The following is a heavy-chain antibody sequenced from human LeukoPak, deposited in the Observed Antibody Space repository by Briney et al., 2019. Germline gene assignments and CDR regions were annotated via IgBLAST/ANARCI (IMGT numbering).Heavy chain of an antibody. J-gene: IGHJ2*01. CDR1: GFTFSSYA. CDR3: ARHGGWYFAL. CDR2: IHHGGRT. V-gene: IGHV4-34*01. Sequence: GSLRLSCAASGFTFSSYAMSRVRQPPGKGLEWIGEIHHGGRTKYHPALKSRVTISVDTPNNQLSLKLSSMTAADTAVYYCARHGGWYFALWGPGTLVTVSS. D-gene: IGHD3-10*01.